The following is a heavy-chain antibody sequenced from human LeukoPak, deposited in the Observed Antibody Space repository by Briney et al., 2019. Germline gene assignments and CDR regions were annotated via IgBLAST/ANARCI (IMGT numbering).Heavy chain of an antibody. D-gene: IGHD3/OR15-3a*01. J-gene: IGHJ4*02. CDR1: GYTFTSYD. V-gene: IGHV1-8*01. CDR3: ARNLRDYYFDY. Sequence: ASVNVSCKASGYTFTSYDINWVRQATGQGLEWMGWMNPNSGNTGYAQKFQGRVTMTRNASISTAYMELSSLRSEDTAVYYCARNLRDYYFDYWGQGTLVTVSS. CDR2: MNPNSGNT.